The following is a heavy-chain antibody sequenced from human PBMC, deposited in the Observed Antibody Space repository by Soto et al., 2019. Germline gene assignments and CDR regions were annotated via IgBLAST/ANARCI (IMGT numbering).Heavy chain of an antibody. Sequence: EVQLVESGGGLVQPGGSLRLSCAASGFTFSSYSMNWVRKSPGKGLEWVSSICSSSSTIYYADSVKGRFTISRDTAKNSLYLQRNSLRAEDTAMYYCARDGVSCDILTGYAGYYYYYGMDVWGQGTTVTVSS. CDR3: ARDGVSCDILTGYAGYYYYYGMDV. CDR1: GFTFSSYS. J-gene: IGHJ6*02. D-gene: IGHD3-9*01. CDR2: ICSSSSTI. V-gene: IGHV3-48*01.